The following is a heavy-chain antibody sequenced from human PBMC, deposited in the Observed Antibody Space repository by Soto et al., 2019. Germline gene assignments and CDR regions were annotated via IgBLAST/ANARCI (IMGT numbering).Heavy chain of an antibody. V-gene: IGHV1-3*01. Sequence: ASVKVSCKASGYTFTSYAMHWVRQAPGQRLEWMGWINAGNGNTKYSQKFQGRVTITRDTSASTAYMELSSLRSEDTAVYYCARDLYDILTDYGMDVWGQGTTVNVSS. CDR2: INAGNGNT. CDR3: ARDLYDILTDYGMDV. D-gene: IGHD3-9*01. CDR1: GYTFTSYA. J-gene: IGHJ6*02.